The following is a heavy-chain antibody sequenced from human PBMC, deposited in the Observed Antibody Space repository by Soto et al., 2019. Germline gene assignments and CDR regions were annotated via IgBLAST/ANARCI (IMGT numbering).Heavy chain of an antibody. CDR1: GFTFSSYG. Sequence: PGGSLRLSCAASGFTFSSYGMHWVRQAPGKGLEWVAVISYDGSNKYYPDSVKGRFTISRDNSKNTLYLQMNSLRAEDTAVYYCAKNNVVVPAAMGSPIRRYYYYYGMDVWGQGTTVTVSS. V-gene: IGHV3-30*18. CDR3: AKNNVVVPAAMGSPIRRYYYYYGMDV. D-gene: IGHD2-2*01. CDR2: ISYDGSNK. J-gene: IGHJ6*02.